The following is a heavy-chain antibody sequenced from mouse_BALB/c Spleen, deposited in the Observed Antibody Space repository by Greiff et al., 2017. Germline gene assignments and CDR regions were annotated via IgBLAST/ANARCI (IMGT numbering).Heavy chain of an antibody. V-gene: IGHV1-63*01. D-gene: IGHD3-3*01. CDR1: GYAFTNYW. CDR2: IYPGSGNT. CDR3: ARLGGGRGGLAY. J-gene: IGHJ3*01. Sequence: QVQLQQSGAELVRPGTSVKISCKASGYAFTNYWLGWVKQRPGHGLEWIGDIYPGSGNTYYNEKFKGKATLTADKSSSTAYMQLSSLTSEDSAVYFCARLGGGRGGLAYWGQGTLVTVSA.